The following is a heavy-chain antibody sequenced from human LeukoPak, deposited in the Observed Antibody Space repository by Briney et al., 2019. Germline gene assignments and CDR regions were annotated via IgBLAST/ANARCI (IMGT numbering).Heavy chain of an antibody. V-gene: IGHV4-59*01. D-gene: IGHD2-2*02. Sequence: PSETLSLTCTVSGGSLSSYYWSWIRQPLGKGLEWIGYIYYSGSTNYNPSLKSRVTISVDTSKNQFPLKLSSVTAADTAVYYCARLYCSSTSCYIGGDGDYWGQGTLVTVSS. J-gene: IGHJ4*02. CDR2: IYYSGST. CDR1: GGSLSSYY. CDR3: ARLYCSSTSCYIGGDGDY.